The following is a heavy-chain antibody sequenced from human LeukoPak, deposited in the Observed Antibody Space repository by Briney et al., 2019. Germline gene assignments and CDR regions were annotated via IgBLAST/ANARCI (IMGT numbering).Heavy chain of an antibody. V-gene: IGHV3-7*01. Sequence: GGSLRLSCAASGFTFSSYAMHWVRQAPGKGLEWVANIKQDGGQIYYLESVKGRFTVSRDNAKNSLYLQMNSLRAEDTAVYYCARLGARQMLEYWGQGTLVTVSS. CDR1: GFTFSSYA. CDR3: ARLGARQMLEY. J-gene: IGHJ4*02. D-gene: IGHD4-17*01. CDR2: IKQDGGQI.